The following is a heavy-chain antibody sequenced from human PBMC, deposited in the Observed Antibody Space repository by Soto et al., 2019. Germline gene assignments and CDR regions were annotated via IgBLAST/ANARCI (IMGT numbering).Heavy chain of an antibody. CDR3: ARAPLPPITMVRGVTRTYYGMDV. CDR1: GYTFTSYG. CDR2: ISAYNGNT. Sequence: GASVKNSCKASGYTFTSYGISWVRQAPGQGLEWMGWISAYNGNTGYAQKFQGRVTMTRNTSISTAYMELSSLRSEDTAVYYCARAPLPPITMVRGVTRTYYGMDVWGQGTTVTVSS. V-gene: IGHV1-18*04. D-gene: IGHD3-10*01. J-gene: IGHJ6*02.